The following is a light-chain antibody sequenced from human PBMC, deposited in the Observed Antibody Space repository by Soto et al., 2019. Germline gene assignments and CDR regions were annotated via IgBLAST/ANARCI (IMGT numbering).Light chain of an antibody. CDR2: GAS. V-gene: IGKV3-20*01. CDR1: QSVSGSY. J-gene: IGKJ5*01. Sequence: EIVLTQSPGTLSLSPGERGTLSCRASQSVSGSYLAWYQQKPGQAPRLLIYGASSRATGIPDRFSGSGSGTDFTLTISRLEPEDFAVYYCQQYGSSSITFGQGTRLEIK. CDR3: QQYGSSSIT.